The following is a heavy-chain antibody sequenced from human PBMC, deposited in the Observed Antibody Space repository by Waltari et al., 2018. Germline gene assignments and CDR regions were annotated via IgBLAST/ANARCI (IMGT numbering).Heavy chain of an antibody. D-gene: IGHD3-10*01. Sequence: QVQLVQSGAEVKKPGASVKVSCKASGYTFTSYGISWVRQAPGQGLEWMGWISAYNGNTNYAQKRQGRVTMTTDTSTSTAYMELRSLRSDDTAVYYCARDKDYYGSGSLSIGYYYYYMDVWGKGTTVTVSS. CDR3: ARDKDYYGSGSLSIGYYYYYMDV. J-gene: IGHJ6*03. CDR2: ISAYNGNT. V-gene: IGHV1-18*01. CDR1: GYTFTSYG.